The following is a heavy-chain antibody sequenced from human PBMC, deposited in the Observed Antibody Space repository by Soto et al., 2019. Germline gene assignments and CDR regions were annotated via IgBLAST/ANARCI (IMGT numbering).Heavy chain of an antibody. CDR2: IIPIFGTA. CDR3: ASLCAWDLTGTTANRFCYYGMDV. V-gene: IGHV1-69*06. CDR1: GGTFSSYA. J-gene: IGHJ6*01. D-gene: IGHD1-1*01. Sequence: QVQLVQSGAEVKKPGSSVKVSCKASGGTFSSYAISWVRQAPGQGLEWMGGIIPIFGTANYAQKFQGRVMITADKSTTTAYMELSSRRSEDTAMYYCASLCAWDLTGTTANRFCYYGMDVWGQGPTITVSS.